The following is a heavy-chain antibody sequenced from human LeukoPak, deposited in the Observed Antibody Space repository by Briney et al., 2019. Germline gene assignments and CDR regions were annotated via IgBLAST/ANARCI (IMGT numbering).Heavy chain of an antibody. CDR1: GFTFSRYW. CDR2: IKQDGSEK. J-gene: IGHJ6*03. CDR3: AREMGVNGDYQFYYYYYYMDV. V-gene: IGHV3-7*01. D-gene: IGHD4-17*01. Sequence: GGSLRLSCAASGFTFSRYWMSWVRQAPGKGLEWVANIKQDGSEKDYVDSVKGRFTISRDNAKNSLYLQMNSLRAEDTAVYYCAREMGVNGDYQFYYYYYYMDVWGKGTTVTISS.